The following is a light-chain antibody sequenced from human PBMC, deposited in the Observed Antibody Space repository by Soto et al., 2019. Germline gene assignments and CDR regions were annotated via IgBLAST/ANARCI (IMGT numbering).Light chain of an antibody. V-gene: IGKV3-20*01. CDR1: QSVSNNY. CDR3: QQYGSSPIT. CDR2: GAS. Sequence: EIVLTQSPGTLSLSPGERATLSCRASQSVSNNYLAWYQQKPGQAPRLLIYGASNRATGIPDRFSSSGSGTEFTLTVSRLQSEDFAVYYCQQYGSSPITFGQGTRLDIK. J-gene: IGKJ5*01.